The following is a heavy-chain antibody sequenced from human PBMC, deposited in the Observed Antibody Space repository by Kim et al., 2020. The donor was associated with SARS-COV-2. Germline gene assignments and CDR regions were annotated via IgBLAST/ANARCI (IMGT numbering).Heavy chain of an antibody. CDR1: GGSISSSSYY. V-gene: IGHV4-39*01. D-gene: IGHD3-10*01. J-gene: IGHJ4*02. CDR2: IYYSGST. CDR3: ARHFPPAYYYGSGSYPNDY. Sequence: SETLSLTCTVSGGSISSSSYYWGWIRQPPGKGLEWIGSIYYSGSTYYNPSLKSRVTISVDTSKNQFSLKLSSVTAADTAVYYCARHFPPAYYYGSGSYPNDYWGQGTLVTVSS.